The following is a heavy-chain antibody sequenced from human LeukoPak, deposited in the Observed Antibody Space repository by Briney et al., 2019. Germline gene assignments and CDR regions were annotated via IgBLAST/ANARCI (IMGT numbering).Heavy chain of an antibody. Sequence: GGSLRLSCAASGFTFSTYSMNWVRQAPGKGLEWVSSISSSSSYIYYADSVKGRFTISRDNAKNSLYLQMNSLRAEDTALYYCAKDYGPLSSYWGQGTLVTVSS. D-gene: IGHD4-17*01. CDR2: ISSSSSYI. V-gene: IGHV3-21*04. CDR1: GFTFSTYS. CDR3: AKDYGPLSSY. J-gene: IGHJ4*02.